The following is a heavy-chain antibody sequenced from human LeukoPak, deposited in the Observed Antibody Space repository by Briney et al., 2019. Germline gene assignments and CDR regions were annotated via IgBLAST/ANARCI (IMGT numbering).Heavy chain of an antibody. J-gene: IGHJ4*02. CDR2: ISLSSPTNI. V-gene: IGHV3-48*04. D-gene: IGHD6-13*01. Sequence: PGKSLRLSCAASGFSLGDYSLNWVRQAPGKGLEWISYISLSSPTNIYYADSVRGRFTISRDNAKNSLYLQMNTLRAEDTAVYYCARVRWSSLAAAADYWGQGTLVTVSS. CDR3: ARVRWSSLAAAADY. CDR1: GFSLGDYS.